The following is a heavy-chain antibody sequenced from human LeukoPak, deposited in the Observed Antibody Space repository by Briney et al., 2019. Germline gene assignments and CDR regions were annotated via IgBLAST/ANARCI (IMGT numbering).Heavy chain of an antibody. D-gene: IGHD2-8*01. CDR1: GYTFTGYY. Sequence: ASVKVSCRASGYTFTGYYIHWVRQAPGQGLEWMGRINPDSXGXNYXXXFQGRVTMTRDTSITTAYMELSRLRSDDTAVYYCATNGGPAGPGWGQGTLVTVSS. CDR2: INPDSXGX. CDR3: ATNGGPAGPG. V-gene: IGHV1-2*06. J-gene: IGHJ4*02.